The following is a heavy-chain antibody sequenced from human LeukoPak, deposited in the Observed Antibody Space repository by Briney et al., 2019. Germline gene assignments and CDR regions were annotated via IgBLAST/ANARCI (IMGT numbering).Heavy chain of an antibody. CDR2: IFYSGSA. J-gene: IGHJ5*02. CDR1: SGSISSSSYY. CDR3: ARQIDNYFDP. V-gene: IGHV4-39*01. Sequence: PSETLSLTCIVSSGSISSSSYYWGWIRQPPGKGLEWIGYIFYSGSAYYNPSLKSRVTISVDTSKNQFSLKLSSVTAADTAVYYCARQIDNYFDPWGQGSLVTVSS. D-gene: IGHD2-21*01.